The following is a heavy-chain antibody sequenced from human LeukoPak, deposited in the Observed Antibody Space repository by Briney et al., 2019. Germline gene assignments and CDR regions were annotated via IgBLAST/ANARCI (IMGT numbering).Heavy chain of an antibody. Sequence: PGGSLRLSCAASGFASGFTFSDYAVSWVRQAPGKGREWVASVNGRGATTYYADSVRGRFTISRDNSKNTLYLQMISLGADDTAIYFCAKAPATGEGYYFYYMDVWGKGTTVTVSS. CDR1: GFTFSDYA. V-gene: IGHV3-23*01. CDR3: AKAPATGEGYYFYYMDV. J-gene: IGHJ6*03. D-gene: IGHD7-27*01. CDR2: VNGRGATT.